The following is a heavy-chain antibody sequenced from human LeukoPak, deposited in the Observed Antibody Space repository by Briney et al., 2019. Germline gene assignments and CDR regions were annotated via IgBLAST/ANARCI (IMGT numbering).Heavy chain of an antibody. CDR3: ARDNYYDSSNYYRPFDY. V-gene: IGHV4-31*03. CDR1: GGSISSGGYY. Sequence: SETLSLTCTVSGGSISSGGYYWSWIRQHPGKGLEWIGYIYYSGSTYYNPSLKTRVIISVDISNNQFSLKLSSVTAADTAVYYCARDNYYDSSNYYRPFDYWGQGILVTVSS. CDR2: IYYSGST. D-gene: IGHD3-22*01. J-gene: IGHJ4*02.